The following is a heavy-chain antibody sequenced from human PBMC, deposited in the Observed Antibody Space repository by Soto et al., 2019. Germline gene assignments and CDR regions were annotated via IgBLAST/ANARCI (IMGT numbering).Heavy chain of an antibody. D-gene: IGHD6-19*01. Sequence: GASVKVSCKASGYTFTSYGISWVRQAPGQGLEWMGWISAYNGNTNYAQKLQGRVTMTTDTSTSTAYMELRSLRSDDTAVYYCARETLFSSGWTLLGYYGMDVWGQGTTVTVSS. CDR3: ARETLFSSGWTLLGYYGMDV. CDR2: ISAYNGNT. J-gene: IGHJ6*02. V-gene: IGHV1-18*01. CDR1: GYTFTSYG.